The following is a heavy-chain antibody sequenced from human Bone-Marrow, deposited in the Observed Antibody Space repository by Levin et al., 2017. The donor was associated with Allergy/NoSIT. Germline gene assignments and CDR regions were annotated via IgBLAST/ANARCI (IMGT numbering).Heavy chain of an antibody. CDR2: ISYHGSNK. CDR3: AKDLGVYGSGSYNYMDG. Sequence: PGGSLRLSCAASGFTFNTYAMHWVRQAPGKGLEWVAVISYHGSNKSYADSAKGRSSVSRDNSKNTLYLQMNSLRAEDSAVYYCAKDLGVYGSGSYNYMDGWGRGTTVTVSS. CDR1: GFTFNTYA. V-gene: IGHV3-30*18. J-gene: IGHJ6*03. D-gene: IGHD3-10*01.